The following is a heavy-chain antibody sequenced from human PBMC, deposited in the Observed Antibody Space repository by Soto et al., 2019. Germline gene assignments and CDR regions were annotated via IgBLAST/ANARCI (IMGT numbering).Heavy chain of an antibody. CDR3: AREAINSPVVATISDYYYGMDV. J-gene: IGHJ6*02. CDR2: MNPNSGNT. D-gene: IGHD5-12*01. Sequence: ASVKVSCKASGYTFTSYDINWVRQATGQGLEWMGWMNPNSGNTGYAQKFQGRVTMTRNTSISTAYMELSSLRSEDTAVYYCAREAINSPVVATISDYYYGMDVWGQGTTVTVSS. CDR1: GYTFTSYD. V-gene: IGHV1-8*01.